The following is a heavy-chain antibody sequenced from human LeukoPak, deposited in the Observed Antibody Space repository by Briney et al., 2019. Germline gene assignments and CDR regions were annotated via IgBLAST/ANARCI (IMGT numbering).Heavy chain of an antibody. CDR2: ISAYNGNT. V-gene: IGHV1-18*01. J-gene: IGHJ3*02. CDR3: ARGELYAFDI. Sequence: GASVKVSCKASGYTCTSYGISGVRQTPGQGLEWMGWISAYNGNTNYAQKLQGRVTMTTDTSTSTAYMEMRRPRSDDTAVYYCARGELYAFDIWGQGTMVTVSS. CDR1: GYTCTSYG. D-gene: IGHD1-26*01.